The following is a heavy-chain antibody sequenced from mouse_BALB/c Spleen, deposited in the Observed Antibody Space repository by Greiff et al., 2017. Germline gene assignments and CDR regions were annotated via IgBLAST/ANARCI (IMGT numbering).Heavy chain of an antibody. Sequence: VQLQQSGPGLVAPSQSLSITCTVSGFSLTSYGVHWVRQPPGKGLEWLGVIWAGGSTNYNSALMSRLSISKDNSKSQVFLKMNSLQTDDTAMYYCARGGDGYYVGAMDYWGQGTSVTVSS. CDR1: GFSLTSYG. J-gene: IGHJ4*01. CDR2: IWAGGST. D-gene: IGHD2-3*01. CDR3: ARGGDGYYVGAMDY. V-gene: IGHV2-9*02.